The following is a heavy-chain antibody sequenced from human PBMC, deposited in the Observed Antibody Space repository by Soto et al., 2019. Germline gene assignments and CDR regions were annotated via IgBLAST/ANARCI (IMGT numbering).Heavy chain of an antibody. CDR3: AREEESVGSPPSGFHP. J-gene: IGHJ5*02. V-gene: IGHV3-7*03. CDR1: GFTFGKYW. Sequence: GGSLRLSCVGSGFTFGKYWMDWLRQTPGKGLEWVANIKQDGSEKFYVDSVRGRFTISRDNAKNSVYLEMNRLRDEDTGVYYCAREEESVGSPPSGFHPWGQGVQVTVSS. D-gene: IGHD3-10*01. CDR2: IKQDGSEK.